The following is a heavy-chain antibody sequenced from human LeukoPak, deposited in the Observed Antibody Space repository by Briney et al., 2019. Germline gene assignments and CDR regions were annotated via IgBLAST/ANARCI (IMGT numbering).Heavy chain of an antibody. V-gene: IGHV1-18*01. J-gene: IGHJ5*02. D-gene: IGHD3-9*01. CDR1: GYTFTSYG. CDR3: ARGHVLRYFDWLEGASNWFDP. CDR2: ISGYNGNT. Sequence: ASVKVSCKASGYTFTSYGINWVRQAPGQGLEWMGWISGYNGNTNYVQKFQGRLTMTTDTSTSTAYMELRSLRSDDTAVYYCARGHVLRYFDWLEGASNWFDPWGQGTLVTVSS.